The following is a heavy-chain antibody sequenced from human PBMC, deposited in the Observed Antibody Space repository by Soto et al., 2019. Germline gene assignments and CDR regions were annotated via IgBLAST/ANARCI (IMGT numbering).Heavy chain of an antibody. CDR1: GDSISSSNYY. V-gene: IGHV4-39*01. Sequence: PSETLSLTCTVSGDSISSSNYYWGWIRKPPGKGLEWIASIYYSGNTYYNPSLKSRVTISVDTSKNQFSLRLSSVTAADTAVYYCARRYYYGSGSYFWFDPWGQGSLVTVS. CDR3: ARRYYYGSGSYFWFDP. D-gene: IGHD3-10*01. CDR2: IYYSGNT. J-gene: IGHJ5*02.